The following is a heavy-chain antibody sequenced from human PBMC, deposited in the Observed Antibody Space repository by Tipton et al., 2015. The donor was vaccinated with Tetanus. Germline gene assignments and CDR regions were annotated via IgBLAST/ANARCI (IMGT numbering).Heavy chain of an antibody. J-gene: IGHJ5*02. CDR2: IYYSGST. CDR1: GGSISSYY. V-gene: IGHV4-59*01. CDR3: ARDSGEYNWFGP. Sequence: LVQPSETLSLTCTVSGGSISSYYWSWIRQPPGKGLEWIGYIYYSGSTNYNPSLKSRVTISVDTSKNQFSLKLSSVTAADTAVYYCARDSGEYNWFGPWGQGTLVTVSS. D-gene: IGHD1-26*01.